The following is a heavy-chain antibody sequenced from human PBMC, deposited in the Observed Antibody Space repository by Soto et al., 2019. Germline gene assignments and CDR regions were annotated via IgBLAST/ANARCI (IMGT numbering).Heavy chain of an antibody. Sequence: QVQLLESGGGVVQPGRSLRLSCAASGLTFSSYGMHWVRQAPGKGLEWVAVIWYDGSNKYYADSVKGRFTISTDNSKNTLYLQMISLRAKDTAVYYCAIDRYYVGWYFDLWGRGTLVTVSS. V-gene: IGHV3-33*01. CDR3: AIDRYYVGWYFDL. CDR1: GLTFSSYG. CDR2: IWYDGSNK. D-gene: IGHD3-10*02. J-gene: IGHJ2*01.